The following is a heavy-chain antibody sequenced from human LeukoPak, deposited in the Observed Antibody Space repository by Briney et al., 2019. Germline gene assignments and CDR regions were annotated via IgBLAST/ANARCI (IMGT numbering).Heavy chain of an antibody. CDR3: ARDSSSWPGGGYYYMDV. J-gene: IGHJ6*03. D-gene: IGHD6-13*01. CDR2: IYTSGST. V-gene: IGHV4-61*02. CDR1: GGSISSGSYY. Sequence: PSETLSLTCTVSGGSISSGSYYWSWIRQPAGKGLEWIGRIYTSGSTNYNPSLKSRVTISVDTSKNQFSLKLSSVTAADTAVYYCARDSSSWPGGGYYYMDVWGKGTTVTISS.